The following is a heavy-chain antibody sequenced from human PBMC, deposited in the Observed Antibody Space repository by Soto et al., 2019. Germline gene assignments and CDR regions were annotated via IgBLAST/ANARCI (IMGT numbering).Heavy chain of an antibody. J-gene: IGHJ3*02. V-gene: IGHV4-30-4*01. D-gene: IGHD2-15*01. CDR2: IYYSGST. Sequence: SATLSLTCTVSGGSISSGDYYWSWIRQPPGKGLEWIGYIYYSGSTYYNPALKSRVTISVDTAKNQFYLKLSSVTAADTAVYYYARAGYCSGGSCSPPPDAFDIRGQGTMVTVSS. CDR3: ARAGYCSGGSCSPPPDAFDI. CDR1: GGSISSGDYY.